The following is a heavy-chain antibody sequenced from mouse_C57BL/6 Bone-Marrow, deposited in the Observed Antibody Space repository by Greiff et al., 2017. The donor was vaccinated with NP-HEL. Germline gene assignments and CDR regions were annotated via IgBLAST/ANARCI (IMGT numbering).Heavy chain of an antibody. V-gene: IGHV1-81*01. D-gene: IGHD4-1*01. J-gene: IGHJ1*03. Sequence: VKVVESGAELARPGASVKLSCKASGYTFTSYGISWVKQRTGQGLEWIGEIYPRSGNTYYNEKFKGKATLTADKSSSTAYMELRSLTSEDSAVYFCARTGTLDWYFDVWGTGTTVTVSS. CDR3: ARTGTLDWYFDV. CDR2: IYPRSGNT. CDR1: GYTFTSYG.